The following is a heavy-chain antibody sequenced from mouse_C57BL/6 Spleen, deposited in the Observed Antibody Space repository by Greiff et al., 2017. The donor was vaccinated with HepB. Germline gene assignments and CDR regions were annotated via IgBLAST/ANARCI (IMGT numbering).Heavy chain of an antibody. CDR3: ARQLDYGSSVFAY. J-gene: IGHJ3*01. CDR1: GFNINNTY. Sequence: EVLLVESVAELVRPGASVKLSCTASGFNINNTYMHWVKQRPEQGLEWIGRIDPANGNTKYAPKFQGKATMTADTSSNTAYLQLSSLTSEDTAIYYCARQLDYGSSVFAYGGKGTLVTVSA. V-gene: IGHV14-3*01. CDR2: IDPANGNT. D-gene: IGHD1-1*01.